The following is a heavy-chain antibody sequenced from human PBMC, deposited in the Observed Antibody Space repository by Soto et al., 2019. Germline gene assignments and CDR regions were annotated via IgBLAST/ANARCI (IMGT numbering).Heavy chain of an antibody. Sequence: PSETLSLTCAVVGDSLRGQCLNWIRQSPGKGLEWIGEIYHSGITYYNPSLKSRVTISVDRSKNQFSLKLTSATAADTAVYHCARSSSSGGTDSWGQGTLVTVSS. D-gene: IGHD6-6*01. CDR2: IYHSGIT. J-gene: IGHJ4*02. CDR1: GDSLRGQC. CDR3: ARSSSSGGTDS. V-gene: IGHV4-34*01.